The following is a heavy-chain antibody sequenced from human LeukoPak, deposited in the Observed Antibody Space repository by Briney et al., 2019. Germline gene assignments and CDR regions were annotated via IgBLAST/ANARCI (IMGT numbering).Heavy chain of an antibody. CDR1: GFTFSNAW. CDR3: TTVVGLRLGELSKVDY. J-gene: IGHJ4*02. CDR2: IKSKTDGGTT. Sequence: GGSLRLSCAASGFTFSNAWMSWVRQAPGKGLEWVGRIKSKTDGGTTVYAAPVKGRFTISRDDSKNTLYLQMNSLKTEDTAVYYCTTVVGLRLGELSKVDYWGQGTLVTVSS. V-gene: IGHV3-15*01. D-gene: IGHD3-16*02.